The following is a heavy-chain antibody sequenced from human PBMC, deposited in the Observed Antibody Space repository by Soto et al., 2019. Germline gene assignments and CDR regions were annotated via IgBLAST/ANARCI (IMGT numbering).Heavy chain of an antibody. CDR2: ISAGGDGA. D-gene: IGHD2-21*01. J-gene: IGHJ4*02. Sequence: EVQLLESGGGLVQPGGDLRISCAASGITFNSHAMSWVRQAPGKGLEWVSSISAGGDGAYYADSVKGRFTISRANSNNTLYLQMNSLRTEDTAVYYCARDLWWFLHWGQGTLVTVSS. CDR1: GITFNSHA. V-gene: IGHV3-23*01. CDR3: ARDLWWFLH.